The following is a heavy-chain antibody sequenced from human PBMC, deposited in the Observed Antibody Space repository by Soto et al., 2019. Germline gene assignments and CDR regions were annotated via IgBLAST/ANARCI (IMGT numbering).Heavy chain of an antibody. D-gene: IGHD2-2*02. CDR3: ARAALGYCISTSCYTFFDY. V-gene: IGHV4-31*03. CDR2: IYYSGST. Sequence: QVQLQESGPGLVKPSQTLSLTCTVSGGSISSGGYYWSWIRQHPGKGLEWIGYIYYSGSTYYNPSLKSRVTISVDTSKNQFSLKLSSVTAADTAVYYCARAALGYCISTSCYTFFDYWGQGTLVTVSS. CDR1: GGSISSGGYY. J-gene: IGHJ4*02.